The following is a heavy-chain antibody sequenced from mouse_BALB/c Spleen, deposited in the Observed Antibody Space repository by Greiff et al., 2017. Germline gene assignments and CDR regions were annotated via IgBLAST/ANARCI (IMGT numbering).Heavy chain of an antibody. V-gene: IGHV5-12-1*01. CDR3: AQVRRGYYFDY. CDR2: ISSGGGST. CDR1: GFAFSSYD. D-gene: IGHD2-14*01. Sequence: DVKLQESGGGLVKPGGSLKLSCAASGFAFSSYDMSWVRQTPEKRLEWVAYISSGGGSTYYPDTVKGRFTISRDNAKNTLYLQMSSLKSEDTAMYYCAQVRRGYYFDYWGQGTTLTVSS. J-gene: IGHJ2*01.